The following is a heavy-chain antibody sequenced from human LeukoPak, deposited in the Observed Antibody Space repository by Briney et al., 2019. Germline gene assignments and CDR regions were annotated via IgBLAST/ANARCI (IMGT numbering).Heavy chain of an antibody. CDR3: ARDVRPDY. V-gene: IGHV3-7*04. CDR1: RFTFSSYW. CDR2: IKQDGTEK. J-gene: IGHJ4*02. Sequence: GGSLRHSCAASRFTFSSYWMSWVRQAPGEGLEWVANIKQDGTEKYYMDSVKGRFSISRDNAKNSLYLQMNALRAEDTAVYYCARDVRPDYWGQGTLVTVST. D-gene: IGHD6-6*01.